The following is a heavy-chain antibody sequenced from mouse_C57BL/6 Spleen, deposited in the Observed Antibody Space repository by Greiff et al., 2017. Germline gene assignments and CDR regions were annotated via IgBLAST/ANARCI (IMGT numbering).Heavy chain of an antibody. CDR3: ARYGSSSYWYFDV. J-gene: IGHJ1*03. CDR1: GYTFTDYY. D-gene: IGHD1-1*01. V-gene: IGHV1-19*01. CDR2: INPYNGGT. Sequence: SGPVLVKPGASVKMSCKASGYTFTDYYMNWVKQSHGKSLEWIGVINPYNGGTSYNQKFKGKATLTVDKSSSTAYMELNSLTSEDSAVYYCARYGSSSYWYFDVWGTGTTVTVSS.